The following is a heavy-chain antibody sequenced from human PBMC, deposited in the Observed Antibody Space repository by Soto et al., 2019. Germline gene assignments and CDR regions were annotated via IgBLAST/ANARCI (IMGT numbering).Heavy chain of an antibody. CDR2: ISGSGGST. D-gene: IGHD6-13*01. Sequence: EVQLLESGGGLVQPGGSLRLSCAASGFTFSSYAMSWVRQAPGKGVEWVSAISGSGGSTYYADSVQGRFTISTDNSKNTLYLQMNSLRAEDTAVYYCANTPIAAAGTWEFDYWGQGTLVSVSS. CDR3: ANTPIAAAGTWEFDY. CDR1: GFTFSSYA. V-gene: IGHV3-23*01. J-gene: IGHJ4*02.